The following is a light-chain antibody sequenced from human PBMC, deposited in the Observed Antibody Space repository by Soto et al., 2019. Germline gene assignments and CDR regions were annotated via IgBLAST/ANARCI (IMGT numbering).Light chain of an antibody. CDR2: EVT. V-gene: IGLV2-14*01. Sequence: QSVLTQPASVSGSPGQSITISCTGTSSDVGGYNSVSWYQQHPGKAPKLVIYEVTNRPSGISNRFSGSKSGNTASLTISGLQAEDEADYYCSSYTSSSTRVFGAGTKGPAL. CDR1: SSDVGGYNS. CDR3: SSYTSSSTRV. J-gene: IGLJ1*01.